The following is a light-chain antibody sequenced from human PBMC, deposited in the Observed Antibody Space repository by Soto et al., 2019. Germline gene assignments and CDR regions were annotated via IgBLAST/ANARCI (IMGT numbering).Light chain of an antibody. CDR2: EGS. CDR1: SSDVGNYNL. J-gene: IGLJ1*01. CDR3: CSFAGSRTFV. Sequence: QSALTQPASVSGSPGQSITISCTGTSSDVGNYNLVSWFQQYPGKAPKLMIYEGSKRPAGVSDRFSGSKSGKTASLTISGLQAEDEADYHCCSFAGSRTFVFGTGTKV. V-gene: IGLV2-23*01.